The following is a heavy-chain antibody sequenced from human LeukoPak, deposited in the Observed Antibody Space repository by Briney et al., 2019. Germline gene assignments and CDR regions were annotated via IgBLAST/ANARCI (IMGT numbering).Heavy chain of an antibody. CDR2: MNPNSGNT. Sequence: ASVKVSCKASGYTFTSYDINWVRQATGQGLEWMGWMNPNSGNTGYAQKFQGRVTMTRNTSISTAYMELSSLRSEDTAVYYCAIQWSGVEMATMGSSRGDYYYMDVWGKGTTVTVSS. J-gene: IGHJ6*03. V-gene: IGHV1-8*01. CDR1: GYTFTSYD. D-gene: IGHD5-24*01. CDR3: AIQWSGVEMATMGSSRGDYYYMDV.